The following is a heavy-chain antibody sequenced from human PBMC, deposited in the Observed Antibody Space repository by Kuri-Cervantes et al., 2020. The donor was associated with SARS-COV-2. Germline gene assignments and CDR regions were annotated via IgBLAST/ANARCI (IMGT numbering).Heavy chain of an antibody. Sequence: SCTVSGGSISSSSYYWGWIRQPPGKGLEWIGSIYYSGSTYYNPSLKSRVTISVDTSKNQFSLKLSSVTAADTAVYYCARARFLGNYYYYYYMDVWGKGTTVTVSS. CDR1: GGSISSSSYY. D-gene: IGHD3-3*01. CDR2: IYYSGST. CDR3: ARARFLGNYYYYYYMDV. J-gene: IGHJ6*03. V-gene: IGHV4-39*07.